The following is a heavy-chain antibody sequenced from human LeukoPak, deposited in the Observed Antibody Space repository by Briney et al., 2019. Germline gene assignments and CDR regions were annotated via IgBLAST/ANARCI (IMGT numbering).Heavy chain of an antibody. CDR3: ARENSAVTEKNNWFDP. CDR2: ISSSSSYI. J-gene: IGHJ5*02. V-gene: IGHV3-21*01. Sequence: PGGSLRLSCAASGFTFSSYAMSWVRQAPGKGLEWVSSISSSSSYIYYADSVKGRFTISRDNAKNSLYLQMNSLRAEDTAVYYCARENSAVTEKNNWFDPWGLGTLVTVSS. CDR1: GFTFSSYA. D-gene: IGHD4-17*01.